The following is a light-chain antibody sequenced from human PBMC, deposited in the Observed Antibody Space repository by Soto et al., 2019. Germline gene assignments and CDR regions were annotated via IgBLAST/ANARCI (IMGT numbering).Light chain of an antibody. CDR3: QQSYSTPLT. CDR1: QSISSY. J-gene: IGKJ4*01. CDR2: AAS. V-gene: IGKV1-39*01. Sequence: DIQMTQSPPSLSASVGDRVTITCRASQSISSYLNWYQQKPGKAPKVLIYAASSLQSGVPSRFSGCGSGTDFTLTINNLQPEDFATYYCQQSYSTPLTFGGGTKVEI.